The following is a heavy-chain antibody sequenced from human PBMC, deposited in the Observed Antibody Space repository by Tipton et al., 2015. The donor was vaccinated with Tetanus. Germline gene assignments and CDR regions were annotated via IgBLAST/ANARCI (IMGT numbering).Heavy chain of an antibody. V-gene: IGHV4-61*01. D-gene: IGHD3-3*01. CDR2: IYYSGTT. J-gene: IGHJ1*01. CDR1: GGSVRSTNSY. Sequence: TLSLTCTVSGGSVRSTNSYLSWLRQPPGKGLEWIGYIYYSGTTKYNPSLKSRVTMSVDTSKNQFSLRLNSVTAADTAVYYCARTSGYLYSNHWGQGTLVTVSS. CDR3: ARTSGYLYSNH.